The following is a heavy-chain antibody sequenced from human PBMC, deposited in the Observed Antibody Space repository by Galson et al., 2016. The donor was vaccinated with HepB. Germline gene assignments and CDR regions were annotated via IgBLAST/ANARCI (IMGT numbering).Heavy chain of an antibody. CDR2: LSISGST. D-gene: IGHD3-9*01. V-gene: IGHV4-61*02. CDR1: GGSINSGSYY. J-gene: IGHJ4*02. Sequence: TLSLTCSVSGGSINSGSYYWTWIRQPAGMGLEYIGRLSISGSTNYNPSLRRRVTMSLDTSKNQFSLRLRSVTAADTAVYYCARQPIPDTVLVNYFDYWGQGTLVTVSS. CDR3: ARQPIPDTVLVNYFDY.